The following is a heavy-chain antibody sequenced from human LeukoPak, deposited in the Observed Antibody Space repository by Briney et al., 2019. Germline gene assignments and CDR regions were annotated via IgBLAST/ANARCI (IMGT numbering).Heavy chain of an antibody. D-gene: IGHD5-24*01. V-gene: IGHV1-2*02. CDR3: ARWLQQNYYYYMDV. CDR2: INPNSGGT. J-gene: IGHJ6*03. CDR1: GYTFTGYY. Sequence: GASVKVSCKASGYTFTGYYMHWVQQAPGQGLEWMGWINPNSGGTNYAQKFQGRVTMTRDTSISTAYMELSRLRSDDTAVYYCARWLQQNYYYYMDVWGKGTTVTVSS.